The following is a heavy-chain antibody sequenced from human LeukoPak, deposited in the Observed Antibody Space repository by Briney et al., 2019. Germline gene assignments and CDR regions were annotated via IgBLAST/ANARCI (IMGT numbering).Heavy chain of an antibody. V-gene: IGHV4-34*01. J-gene: IGHJ6*02. CDR3: SRGQHYYGSARTRWGYYYYSMDV. D-gene: IGHD3-10*01. Sequence: PSQTLSLTCAVYGGSFSGYYWSWIRKPPGKGLEWIGEMSHSGSTNYNHSLKRRVTISIDTSKNQFALKLSLLTVSDTDVYYCSRGQHYYGSARTRWGYYYYSMDVWGQGTTVTVSS. CDR1: GGSFSGYY. CDR2: MSHSGST.